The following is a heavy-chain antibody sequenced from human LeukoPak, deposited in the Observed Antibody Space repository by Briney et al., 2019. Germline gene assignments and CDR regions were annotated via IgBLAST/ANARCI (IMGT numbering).Heavy chain of an antibody. CDR2: INGGNGNA. CDR1: GYTFTNYG. D-gene: IGHD3-22*01. Sequence: GASVKVSCKTSGYTFTNYGMHWVRQAPGQRLEWMGWINGGNGNAKYSQNFQGRVTIIRDTSASTAYMELSSLRSEDTAVYYCARVPLHDSSGHYYPHWGQGTLVTFSS. J-gene: IGHJ1*01. V-gene: IGHV1-3*01. CDR3: ARVPLHDSSGHYYPH.